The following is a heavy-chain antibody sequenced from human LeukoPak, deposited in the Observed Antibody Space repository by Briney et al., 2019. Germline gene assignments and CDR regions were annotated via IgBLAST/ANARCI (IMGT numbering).Heavy chain of an antibody. Sequence: ASVKVSCRASGYTFTTYPMNWMRQAPGQGLEWMGWINTNTGNPTYAQGFTGRFVFSLDTSVSAAYLQISGLKAEDTAVYYCARRSLGNADYFDYWGQGTLVTVSS. CDR3: ARRSLGNADYFDY. D-gene: IGHD7-27*01. CDR1: GYTFTTYP. CDR2: INTNTGNP. J-gene: IGHJ4*02. V-gene: IGHV7-4-1*02.